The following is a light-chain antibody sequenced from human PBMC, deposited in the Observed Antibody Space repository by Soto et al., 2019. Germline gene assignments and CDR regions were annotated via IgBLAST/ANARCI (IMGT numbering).Light chain of an antibody. J-gene: IGKJ5*01. CDR2: DAS. V-gene: IGKV1-33*01. CDR3: QQYENLPT. CDR1: QNINKR. Sequence: DIQMTQSPSTLSASVGDRVTITCRASQNINKRLAWHQQKPGKAPKLLIYDASNLEAGVPSRFRGSGSGTDFTFTISRLQPEDIATYYCQQYENLPTFGQGTRLEIK.